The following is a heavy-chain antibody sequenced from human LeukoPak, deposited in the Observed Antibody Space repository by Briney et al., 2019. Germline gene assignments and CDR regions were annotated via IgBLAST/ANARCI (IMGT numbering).Heavy chain of an antibody. D-gene: IGHD6-19*01. CDR2: ISSSSSTI. J-gene: IGHJ4*02. CDR3: ARDYRVAGTRYFDY. V-gene: IGHV3-48*01. Sequence: GGSLRLSCAASGFTFSSYSMNWVRQAPGKGLEWVSYISSSSSTIYYADSVKGRFTISRDNAKNSLYLQMNSLRAEDTAVYYCARDYRVAGTRYFDYWGQGTLVTVSS. CDR1: GFTFSSYS.